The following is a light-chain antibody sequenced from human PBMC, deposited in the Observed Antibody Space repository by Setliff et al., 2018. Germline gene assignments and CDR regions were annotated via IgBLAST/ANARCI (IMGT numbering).Light chain of an antibody. CDR3: TSYTSTARV. J-gene: IGLJ1*01. Sequence: QSALTQPASVSGSPGQSITISCTGTSSDVGAYNYVSWYQQHPGKAPKLMIYEVSNRPSGVSNRFSGSKSGNTASLTISGLQAEDEADYYCTSYTSTARVFGTGTKATVL. V-gene: IGLV2-14*01. CDR1: SSDVGAYNY. CDR2: EVS.